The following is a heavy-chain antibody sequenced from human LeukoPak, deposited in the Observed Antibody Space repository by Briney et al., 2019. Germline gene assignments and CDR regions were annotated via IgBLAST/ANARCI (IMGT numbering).Heavy chain of an antibody. V-gene: IGHV4-4*07. Sequence: SETLSLTCTVSGASISNNYWSWIRQPAGKGLEWIGRIQTSVSTNYNPSLKSRVTMSVDTSNNQFSLNLTSVTAADTAVYYCARENVATIAGRSLDYGGQGPLVTVS. D-gene: IGHD6-6*01. CDR2: IQTSVST. CDR3: ARENVATIAGRSLDY. J-gene: IGHJ4*02. CDR1: GASISNNY.